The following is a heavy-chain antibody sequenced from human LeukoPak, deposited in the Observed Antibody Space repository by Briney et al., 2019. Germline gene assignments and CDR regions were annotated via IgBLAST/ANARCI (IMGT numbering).Heavy chain of an antibody. CDR1: GYTFTDYY. J-gene: IGHJ4*02. V-gene: IGHV1-2*06. CDR2: INPNSGDT. CDR3: ARTDYGGNVYYFDY. D-gene: IGHD4-23*01. Sequence: ASVKVSCKASGYTFTDYYIHWVRRAPGQGLECLGRINPNSGDTNYAQKFQGRVTMTRDTSISTAYMELSGLRSDDTAVYYCARTDYGGNVYYFDYWGQGTLVTVSP.